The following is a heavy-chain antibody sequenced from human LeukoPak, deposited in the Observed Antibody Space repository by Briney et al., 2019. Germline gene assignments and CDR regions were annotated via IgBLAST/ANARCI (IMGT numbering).Heavy chain of an antibody. V-gene: IGHV5-51*01. D-gene: IGHD6-6*01. CDR3: ARRPAWLVRTYYFDY. CDR2: IYPGDSDT. J-gene: IGHJ4*02. CDR1: GYSFTSYW. Sequence: GESLQISCKGSGYSFTSYWIGWVRQMPGKGLEWMGIIYPGDSDTRYSPSFQGQVTISADKSISTAYLQWSSLKASDTAMYYCARRPAWLVRTYYFDYWGQGTLVTVSS.